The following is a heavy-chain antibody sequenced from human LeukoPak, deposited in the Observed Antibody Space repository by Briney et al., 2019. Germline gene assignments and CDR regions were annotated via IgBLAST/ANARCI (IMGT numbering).Heavy chain of an antibody. CDR2: INWNSGHI. Sequence: SLRLSCAASGFPFDDYAMHWVRRTPGKGLGWVSTINWNSGHIDYADSVRGQFTISRDNAKNSLYLQMNSLRAEDSALYYCTKDMMSGDGDYVFDYWGRGTLVTVSS. J-gene: IGHJ4*02. CDR3: TKDMMSGDGDYVFDY. D-gene: IGHD4-17*01. CDR1: GFPFDDYA. V-gene: IGHV3-9*01.